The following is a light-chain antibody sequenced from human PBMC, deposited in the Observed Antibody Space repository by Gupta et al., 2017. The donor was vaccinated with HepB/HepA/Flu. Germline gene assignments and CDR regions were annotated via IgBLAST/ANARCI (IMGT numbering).Light chain of an antibody. CDR3: QQRSGFT. V-gene: IGKV3-11*01. CDR1: QSVGSY. J-gene: IGKJ3*01. CDR2: DAS. Sequence: VLTQSPATLALSPGERATLSCRTSQSVGSYLAWYKPTPGQAPRLIMYDASTRATGVPARFSGSGSGTDFTITISSLEPEDVGVYYCQQRSGFTFGPGTKVEIK.